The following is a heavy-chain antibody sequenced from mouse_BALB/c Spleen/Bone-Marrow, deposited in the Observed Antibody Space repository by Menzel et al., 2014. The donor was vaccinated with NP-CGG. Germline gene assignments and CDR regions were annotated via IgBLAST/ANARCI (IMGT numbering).Heavy chain of an antibody. D-gene: IGHD2-3*01. Sequence: QLQQSGAELVKPGASVKLSCTASGFNIKDTYMHWVKQRPEQGLEWIGRIDPANGNTKYDPKFQGKATITADTSSNTAYLQLSSLTSEDTAVYYCARWLLPYGLDYWGQGTSVTVSS. CDR3: ARWLLPYGLDY. V-gene: IGHV14-3*02. CDR2: IDPANGNT. J-gene: IGHJ4*01. CDR1: GFNIKDTY.